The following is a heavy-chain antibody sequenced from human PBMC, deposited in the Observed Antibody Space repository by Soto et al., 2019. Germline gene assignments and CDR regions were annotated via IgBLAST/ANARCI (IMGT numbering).Heavy chain of an antibody. J-gene: IGHJ5*02. Sequence: PGGSLRLSCAASGFTFSSYIMHWVRQAPGKGLEWVSSISSSSIYIYYADSVKGRFTISRDNAKNSLYLQMNSLRAEDTAVYYCARERRAEGVAATDGFDHWGQGTRVTVS. D-gene: IGHD2-15*01. CDR2: ISSSSIYI. V-gene: IGHV3-21*01. CDR3: ARERRAEGVAATDGFDH. CDR1: GFTFSSYI.